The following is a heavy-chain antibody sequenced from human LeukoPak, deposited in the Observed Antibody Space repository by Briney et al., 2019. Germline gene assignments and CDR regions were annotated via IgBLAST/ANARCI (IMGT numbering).Heavy chain of an antibody. D-gene: IGHD1-14*01. V-gene: IGHV3-7*01. Sequence: PGGSLRLSCVASGISFSTYWMTWVRQAPGKGLXXXXXXKHDGSDKYYVDSVKDRFTISRDNSKNTLYLQMNSLRAEDTAVYYCAKEPKPRPTVGYFQHWGQGTLVTVSS. CDR3: AKEPKPRPTVGYFQH. CDR1: GISFSTYW. CDR2: XKHDGSDK. J-gene: IGHJ1*01.